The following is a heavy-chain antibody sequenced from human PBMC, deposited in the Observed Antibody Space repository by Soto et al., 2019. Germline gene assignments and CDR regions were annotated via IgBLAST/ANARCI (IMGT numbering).Heavy chain of an antibody. CDR2: IGPETGAT. CDR3: GGGRSGQIVVFY. J-gene: IGHJ4*02. V-gene: IGHV1-2*02. D-gene: IGHD1-26*01. CDR1: GYTFTGHY. Sequence: ASVKVSCKASGYTFTGHYIHWVRQAPEQGPEWMGEIGPETGATRYAQKFQGRVTMTRDMSITTVYMELNNLSPDDTAVYYCGGGRSGQIVVFYWGQGPPVTVAS.